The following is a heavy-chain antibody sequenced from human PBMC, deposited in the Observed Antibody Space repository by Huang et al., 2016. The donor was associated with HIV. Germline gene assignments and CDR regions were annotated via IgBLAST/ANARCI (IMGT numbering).Heavy chain of an antibody. CDR1: GFTFRQYA. J-gene: IGHJ6*02. D-gene: IGHD3-3*01. Sequence: QVQLVESGGGVVQPGRSLRLSCAASGFTFRQYAMHWVVQAPGRGLEWVALISYDGSEKYVGDSGKGRFTITRDNSKNMLYLQMNSLRPDDSAMYYCVKDSPGVITIFGGDVWGQGTTVTVSS. CDR3: VKDSPGVITIFGGDV. CDR2: ISYDGSEK. V-gene: IGHV3-30*18.